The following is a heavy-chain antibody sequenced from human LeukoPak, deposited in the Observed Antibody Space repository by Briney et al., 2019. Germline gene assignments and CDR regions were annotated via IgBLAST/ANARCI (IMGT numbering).Heavy chain of an antibody. CDR1: DGSINSYY. V-gene: IGHV4-59*01. Sequence: PSETLSLTCSVSDGSINSYYWNWIRRPPGKGLEWIGYIYYNGNTNYSPSLKSRVTMSVDTSKNQFSLKLSSVTAADTAVYHCARDNWNYGSSMNVWGQGTTVTVSS. CDR2: IYYNGNT. D-gene: IGHD1-7*01. J-gene: IGHJ6*02. CDR3: ARDNWNYGSSMNV.